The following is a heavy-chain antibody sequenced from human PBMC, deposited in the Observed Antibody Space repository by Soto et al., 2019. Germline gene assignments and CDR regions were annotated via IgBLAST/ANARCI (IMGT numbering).Heavy chain of an antibody. CDR1: GFTFSSYG. V-gene: IGHV3-33*01. CDR3: ARDKVVVAATQFGFAETLDYYMDV. J-gene: IGHJ6*03. Sequence: GGSLRLSCAASGFTFSSYGMHWVRQAPGKGLEWVAVIWYDGSNKYYADSVKGRFTISRDNSKNTLYLQMNSLRAEDTAVYYCARDKVVVAATQFGFAETLDYYMDVWGKGTTVTVSS. CDR2: IWYDGSNK. D-gene: IGHD2-15*01.